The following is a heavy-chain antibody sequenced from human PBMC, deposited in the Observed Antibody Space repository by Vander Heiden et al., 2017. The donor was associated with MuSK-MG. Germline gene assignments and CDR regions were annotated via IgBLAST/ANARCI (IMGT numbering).Heavy chain of an antibody. CDR1: GFTSSSYP. J-gene: IGHJ6*03. CDR3: ARDAFDYGDYRKYYYYMDV. Sequence: QVQLVESGGGVVQPGRSLRLPCAASGFTSSSYPMHWVRQAPGKVLEWVAVISYDGSNKYYADSVKGRFTISRDNSKNTLYLQMNSLRAEDTAVYYCARDAFDYGDYRKYYYYMDVWGKGTTVTVSS. D-gene: IGHD4-17*01. CDR2: ISYDGSNK. V-gene: IGHV3-30*04.